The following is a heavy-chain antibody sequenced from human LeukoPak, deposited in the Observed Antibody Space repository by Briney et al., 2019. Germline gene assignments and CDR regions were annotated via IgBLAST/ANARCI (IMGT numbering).Heavy chain of an antibody. CDR1: GFTFSSYA. CDR2: ISYDGSNK. J-gene: IGHJ4*02. CDR3: ASLGLDYGSGITDSFY. D-gene: IGHD3-10*01. V-gene: IGHV3-30*04. Sequence: GRSLRLSCAASGFTFSSYAMHWVRQAPGKGLEWVAVISYDGSNKYYADPVKGRFTISRDNSKNTLYLQMNSLRAEDTAVYYCASLGLDYGSGITDSFYWGQGTLVTVSS.